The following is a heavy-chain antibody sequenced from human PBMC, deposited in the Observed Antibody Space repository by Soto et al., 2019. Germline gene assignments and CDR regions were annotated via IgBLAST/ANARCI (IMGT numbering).Heavy chain of an antibody. Sequence: SETLSLTCAVYVGSLSGYYWTWIRQPPGKGLEWIGEITHSGNINFNPSLKSRLTISLDTSKKHFSRKLSSVTDADTAAYYCARADRTLVTSYSLDVWGQGTTVTVS. CDR2: ITHSGNI. J-gene: IGHJ6*02. CDR3: ARADRTLVTSYSLDV. CDR1: VGSLSGYY. D-gene: IGHD2-21*02. V-gene: IGHV4-34*01.